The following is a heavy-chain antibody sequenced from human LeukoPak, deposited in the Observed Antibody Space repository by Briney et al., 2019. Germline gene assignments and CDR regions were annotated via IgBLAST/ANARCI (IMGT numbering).Heavy chain of an antibody. D-gene: IGHD2-2*01. V-gene: IGHV1-46*01. CDR2: INPSGGST. CDR3: ASSAGYCSTTSCYSVFDY. CDR1: GYTFTSYY. J-gene: IGHJ4*02. Sequence: ASVKVSCKASGYTFTSYYMHWVRQAPGQGLEWMGIINPSGGSTSYAQKFQGRVTMTRDTSTSTVYMELSSLRSEDTAVHYCASSAGYCSTTSCYSVFDYWGQGTLVTVSS.